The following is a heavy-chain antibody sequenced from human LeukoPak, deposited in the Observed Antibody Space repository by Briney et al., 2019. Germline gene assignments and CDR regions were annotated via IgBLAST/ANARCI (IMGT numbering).Heavy chain of an antibody. Sequence: SGGSLSLSCAASGFTFSSYSMNWVRQAPGKGLEWVSSISSSSSYIYYADSVKGRFTISRDNAKNSLYLQMNSLRAEDTAVYYCARAARKYYYDSSGYYYFDYWGQGTLVTASS. J-gene: IGHJ4*02. D-gene: IGHD3-22*01. CDR3: ARAARKYYYDSSGYYYFDY. CDR1: GFTFSSYS. CDR2: ISSSSSYI. V-gene: IGHV3-21*01.